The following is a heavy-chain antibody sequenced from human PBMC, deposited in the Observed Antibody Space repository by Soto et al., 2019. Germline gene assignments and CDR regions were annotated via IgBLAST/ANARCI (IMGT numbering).Heavy chain of an antibody. CDR1: GFTFSSYA. CDR2: ISYDGSNK. Sequence: VQLVESGGGVVQPGRSLRLSCAASGFTFSSYAMHWVRQAPGKGLEWVAVISYDGSNKYYADSVKGRFTISRDNSKNTLYLQMNSLRAEDTAVYYCARVATMVRGAFDYWGQGTLVTVSS. J-gene: IGHJ4*02. D-gene: IGHD3-10*01. CDR3: ARVATMVRGAFDY. V-gene: IGHV3-30-3*01.